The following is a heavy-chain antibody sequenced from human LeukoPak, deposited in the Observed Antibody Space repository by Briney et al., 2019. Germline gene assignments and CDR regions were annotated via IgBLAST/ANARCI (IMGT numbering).Heavy chain of an antibody. V-gene: IGHV4-59*08. CDR2: IFYSGNT. Sequence: SETLSLTCTVSGGSISSYYGSWIRQPPGKGLEWSGYIFYSGNTNYNSSLKSRVTISVDTSKNQFSLKLSSVTAADTAVYYCARQTNYYGSGSYYYLDSWAQGTLVTVSS. D-gene: IGHD3-10*01. CDR1: GGSISSYY. CDR3: ARQTNYYGSGSYYYLDS. J-gene: IGHJ4*02.